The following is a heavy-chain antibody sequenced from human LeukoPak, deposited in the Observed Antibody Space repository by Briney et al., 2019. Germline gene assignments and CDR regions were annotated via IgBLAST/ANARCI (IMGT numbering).Heavy chain of an antibody. J-gene: IGHJ4*02. CDR1: GFTFSYYS. CDR2: MSTISGLI. V-gene: IGHV3-21*01. Sequence: GGSLRLSCAASGFTFSYYSMNWVRQAPRKGLEWVSSMSTISGLIYYADSVEGRFTVSRDNAKNSLYLQMNSLRAEDTAVYYCAREFDFGTSGAGFWGQGILVTVSS. CDR3: AREFDFGTSGAGF. D-gene: IGHD1-26*01.